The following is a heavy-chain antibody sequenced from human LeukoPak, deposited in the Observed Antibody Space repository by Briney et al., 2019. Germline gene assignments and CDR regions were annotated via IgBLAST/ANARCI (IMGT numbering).Heavy chain of an antibody. D-gene: IGHD6-13*01. J-gene: IGHJ5*02. Sequence: SETLSLTCTVSGGSISSYYWSWIRQPPGKGLEWIGYIYYSGSTNYNPSLKSRVTISVDTSKNQFSLKLSSVTAADTAVYYCARDPRIAAAGNWFDPWGQGTLVTVSS. CDR3: ARDPRIAAAGNWFDP. V-gene: IGHV4-59*12. CDR2: IYYSGST. CDR1: GGSISSYY.